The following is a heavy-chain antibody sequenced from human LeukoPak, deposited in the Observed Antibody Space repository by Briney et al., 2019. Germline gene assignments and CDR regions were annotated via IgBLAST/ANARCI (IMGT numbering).Heavy chain of an antibody. CDR3: ARDKRDSSGYYYEGAFDI. J-gene: IGHJ3*02. CDR2: INHSGNT. V-gene: IGHV4-34*01. CDR1: GGPFSGYY. D-gene: IGHD3-22*01. Sequence: SETLSLTCAVYGGPFSGYYWSWIRQTPGKGLEWIGEINHSGNTNYKSSLRSRVTISVDTSKNQFSLRLTSVTAADTAVYYCARDKRDSSGYYYEGAFDIWGQGTMVTVSS.